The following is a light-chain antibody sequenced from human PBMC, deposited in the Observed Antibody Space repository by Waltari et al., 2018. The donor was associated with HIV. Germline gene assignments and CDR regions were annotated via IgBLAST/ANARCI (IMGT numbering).Light chain of an antibody. Sequence: DIQMTQSPSSLSASVGDRVTITCQASQEISNYLNWYQQKPGKAPKLLIYDASNLETGVPSRFSGSGSGTDFTFTISSLQPEDIATYYCQQYDNLPLTFGGGTTVEIK. CDR2: DAS. CDR3: QQYDNLPLT. J-gene: IGKJ4*01. V-gene: IGKV1-33*01. CDR1: QEISNY.